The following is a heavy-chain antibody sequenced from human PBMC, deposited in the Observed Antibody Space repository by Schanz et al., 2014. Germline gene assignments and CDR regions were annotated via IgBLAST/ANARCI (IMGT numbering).Heavy chain of an antibody. Sequence: DVHLLESGGGLVQPGGSLRLSCAASEFTFSTDAMSWVRQAPGKGLEWLSVISASGGDTYYADSVKGRFTISRDNSKNTLYLQMNSLRAGDAAVYYCAKSQGSSFDSWGRGTLVTVSS. J-gene: IGHJ2*01. CDR2: ISASGGDT. D-gene: IGHD6-13*01. CDR1: EFTFSTDA. V-gene: IGHV3-23*01. CDR3: AKSQGSSFDS.